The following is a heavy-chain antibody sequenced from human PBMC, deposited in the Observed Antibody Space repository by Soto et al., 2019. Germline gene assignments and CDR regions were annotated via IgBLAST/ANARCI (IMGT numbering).Heavy chain of an antibody. CDR1: GFTFGDYA. V-gene: IGHV3-49*04. CDR3: TADPANGDYYYYCGMDV. J-gene: IGHJ6*02. CDR2: IRSKVYGGKT. D-gene: IGHD4-17*01. Sequence: GGSLRLSCTASGFTFGDYAMSWVRQAPGKGMEWVGFIRSKVYGGKTEYAASVKGRLTISRDDSKSIAYLQMNSLKTEATAVYCGTADPANGDYYYYCGMDVWGLGSPVTFAS.